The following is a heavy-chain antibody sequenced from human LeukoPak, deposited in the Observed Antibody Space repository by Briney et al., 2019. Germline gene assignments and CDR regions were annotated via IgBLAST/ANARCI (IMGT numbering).Heavy chain of an antibody. CDR1: GGSISSGSYY. J-gene: IGHJ4*02. CDR3: ARTITMVRGVIIKAPYYFDY. D-gene: IGHD3-10*01. V-gene: IGHV4-61*02. CDR2: IYTSGST. Sequence: SETLSLTCTVSGGSISSGSYYWSWIRQPAGKGLEWIGRIYTSGSTNYNPSLKSRVTISVDTSKNQFSLKLSSVTAADTAVYYCARTITMVRGVIIKAPYYFDYWGQGTLVTVSS.